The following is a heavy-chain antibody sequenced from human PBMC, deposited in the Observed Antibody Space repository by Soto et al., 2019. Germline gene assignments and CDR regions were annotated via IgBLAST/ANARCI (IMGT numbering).Heavy chain of an antibody. D-gene: IGHD6-13*01. V-gene: IGHV3-9*01. CDR1: GFTFDDYA. CDR2: ISWNNGSI. CDR3: SKDISRYIAASGTGGMDV. Sequence: GGSLRLSCVVSGFTFDDYAMHWVRQAPGKGLEWVSGISWNNGSIVYADSVKGRFTISRDNAKNSLYLQMNSLRVEDTAFYYCSKDISRYIAASGTGGMDVWGQGTTVTVSS. J-gene: IGHJ6*02.